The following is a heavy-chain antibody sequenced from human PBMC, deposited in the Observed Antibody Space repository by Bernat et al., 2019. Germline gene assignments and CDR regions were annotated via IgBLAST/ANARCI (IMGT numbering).Heavy chain of an antibody. Sequence: EVQLVESGGGLVQPGGSLRLSCAASGFTFSSYWMSWVRKAPGKGLEWLANIKQDGSEKYYVDSVKGRFTISRDNAKNSLYLQMNSLRAEDTAVYYCARDDLYYDILTGYLGTSYDAFDIWGQGTMVTVSS. CDR3: ARDDLYYDILTGYLGTSYDAFDI. V-gene: IGHV3-7*04. D-gene: IGHD3-9*01. CDR2: IKQDGSEK. J-gene: IGHJ3*02. CDR1: GFTFSSYW.